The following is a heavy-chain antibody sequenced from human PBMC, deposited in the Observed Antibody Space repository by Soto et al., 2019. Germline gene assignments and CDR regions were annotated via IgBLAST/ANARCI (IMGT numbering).Heavy chain of an antibody. Sequence: QVQLVQSGAEVKKPGASVKVSCKASGYTFTSYGISWVRQAPGQGLEWMGWISAYNGNTNYAQKLQGRVTMTTDTSTSTAYMELRSLRSDDTAVYYCARDPYGSGSTWVGSYYYYYYGMDVWGQGTTVTVSS. D-gene: IGHD3-10*01. CDR3: ARDPYGSGSTWVGSYYYYYYGMDV. J-gene: IGHJ6*02. V-gene: IGHV1-18*01. CDR2: ISAYNGNT. CDR1: GYTFTSYG.